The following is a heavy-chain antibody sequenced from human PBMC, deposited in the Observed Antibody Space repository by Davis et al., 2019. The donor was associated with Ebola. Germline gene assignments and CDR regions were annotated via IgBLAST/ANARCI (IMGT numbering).Heavy chain of an antibody. D-gene: IGHD2-15*01. V-gene: IGHV3-23*01. CDR1: GFTFSSYA. J-gene: IGHJ4*02. CDR3: ARARDIVVVVAATLDY. CDR2: ISGSGGST. Sequence: GESLKISCAASGFTFSSYAMSWVRQAPGKGLEWVSAISGSGGSTYYADSVKGRFTISRDNSKNTLYLQMNSLRAEDTAVYYCARARDIVVVVAATLDYWGQGTLVTVSS.